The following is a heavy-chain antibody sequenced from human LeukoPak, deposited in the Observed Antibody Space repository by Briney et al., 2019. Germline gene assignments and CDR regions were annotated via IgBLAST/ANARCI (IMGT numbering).Heavy chain of an antibody. CDR3: ARVAGSSSREYYFDY. CDR2: ISSSSSYI. D-gene: IGHD6-6*01. Sequence: GRSLRLSCAASGFTFSSYSMNWVRQAPGKGLEWVSSISSSSSYIYYADSVKGRFTISRDNAKNSLYLQMNSLRAEDTAVYYCARVAGSSSREYYFDYWGQGTLVTVSS. CDR1: GFTFSSYS. J-gene: IGHJ4*02. V-gene: IGHV3-21*01.